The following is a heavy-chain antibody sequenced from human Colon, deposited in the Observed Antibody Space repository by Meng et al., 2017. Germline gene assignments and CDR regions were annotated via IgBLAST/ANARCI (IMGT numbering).Heavy chain of an antibody. Sequence: GSLRLSCTVSGASIRSYYWGWIRQSPGKGLEWIGYMYYTGSSHYNPSLQSRVTISVDTSKNQFSLKLSSVTAADTAIYYCARDRELLGSGWYDYWGRGTRVTGYS. CDR1: GASIRSYY. J-gene: IGHJ4*02. CDR3: ARDRELLGSGWYDY. CDR2: MYYTGSS. V-gene: IGHV4-59*01. D-gene: IGHD6-19*01.